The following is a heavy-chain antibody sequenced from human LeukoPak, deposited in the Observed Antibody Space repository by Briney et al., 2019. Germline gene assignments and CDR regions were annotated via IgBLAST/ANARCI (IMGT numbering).Heavy chain of an antibody. D-gene: IGHD3-22*01. CDR1: GGSISSSSYY. CDR3: AREAFSGGYYDDY. V-gene: IGHV4-39*07. J-gene: IGHJ4*02. CDR2: IYYNGNT. Sequence: PSETLSLTCTVSGGSISSSSYYWGWIRQPPGKGLAWIGTIYYNGNTYYNPSLKSRVTISVDTSKNQFSLKLTSVTAADTAVYYCAREAFSGGYYDDYWGQGTLVTVSS.